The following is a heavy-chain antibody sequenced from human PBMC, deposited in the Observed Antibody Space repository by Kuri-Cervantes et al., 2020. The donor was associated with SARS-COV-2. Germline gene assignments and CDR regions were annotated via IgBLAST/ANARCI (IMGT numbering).Heavy chain of an antibody. CDR3: AKDGAAMQFYYYYYGMDV. D-gene: IGHD2-2*01. V-gene: IGHV3-30*02. CDR2: IWYDGSNK. J-gene: IGHJ6*01. Sequence: GESLKISCAASGFTFSSYGMHWVRQAPGKGLEWVAVIWYDGSNKYYADSVKGRFTISRDNSKNTLYLQMNSLRAEDTAVYYCAKDGAAMQFYYYYYGMDVWGQGNTV. CDR1: GFTFSSYG.